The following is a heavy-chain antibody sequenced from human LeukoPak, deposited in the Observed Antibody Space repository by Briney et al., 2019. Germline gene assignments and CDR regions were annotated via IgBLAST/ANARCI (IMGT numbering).Heavy chain of an antibody. CDR2: ISGRGGST. V-gene: IGHV3-23*01. D-gene: IGHD6-19*01. J-gene: IGHJ4*02. CDR1: GFTFSTYD. Sequence: GGSLRLSCAASGFTFSTYDMTWVRQAPGKGLEWVSGISGRGGSTYYADSVRGRFTTSRDNSKNTLYLQMNGLRAEDTAVYYCAKDLAAVPGNKYFAYWGEGTLVTVSS. CDR3: AKDLAAVPGNKYFAY.